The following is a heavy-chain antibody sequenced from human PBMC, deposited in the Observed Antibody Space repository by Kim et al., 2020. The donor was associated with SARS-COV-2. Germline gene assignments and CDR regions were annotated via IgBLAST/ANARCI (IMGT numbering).Heavy chain of an antibody. J-gene: IGHJ4*02. Sequence: SETLSLTCAVYGGSFSGYYWSWIRQPPGKGLEWIGEINHSGSTNYNPSLKSRVTISVDTSKNQFSLKLSSVTAADTAVYYCARGSPPQTNWAPDYWGQGTLVTVSS. D-gene: IGHD7-27*01. CDR2: INHSGST. V-gene: IGHV4-34*01. CDR3: ARGSPPQTNWAPDY. CDR1: GGSFSGYY.